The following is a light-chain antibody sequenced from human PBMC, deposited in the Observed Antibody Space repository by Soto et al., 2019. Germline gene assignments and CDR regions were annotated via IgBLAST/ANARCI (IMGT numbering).Light chain of an antibody. V-gene: IGKV2-30*01. Sequence: DVVMTQSPLSLPVTLGQPASISCKSSQSLVYSDGDTYLSWFQQRPGQSPRRLIYKVSSRDSGVPDRFCGSGSGTDFTLKISRVEAEDVGVYYCMQGTHWPLTFGGGTKVEIK. CDR1: QSLVYSDGDTY. J-gene: IGKJ4*01. CDR2: KVS. CDR3: MQGTHWPLT.